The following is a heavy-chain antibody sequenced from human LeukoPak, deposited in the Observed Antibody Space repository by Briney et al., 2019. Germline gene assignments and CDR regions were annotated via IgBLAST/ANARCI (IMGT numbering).Heavy chain of an antibody. J-gene: IGHJ3*01. Sequence: PGGSLRLSCAASGFTFSSYAMSWVRQAPGKGLEWVSAISGSGGSTYYADSVKGRFTIFRDNSKNTLYLQMNSLRAEDTAVYYCAKEEDIVVVPAAQSWGQGTMVTVSS. CDR2: ISGSGGST. CDR1: GFTFSSYA. D-gene: IGHD2-2*01. V-gene: IGHV3-23*01. CDR3: AKEEDIVVVPAAQS.